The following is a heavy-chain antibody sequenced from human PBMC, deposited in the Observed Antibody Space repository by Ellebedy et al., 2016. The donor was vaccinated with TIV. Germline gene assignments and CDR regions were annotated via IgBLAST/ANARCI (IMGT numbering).Heavy chain of an antibody. Sequence: GGSLRLXCVVSGFTFNSYAMHWVRQAPGKGLEWVAVISYDGSNKYYADSVKGRFTISRDNSINTLYLHMNSLRVDDTAVYYCVGEVGARIFNSWGQGTLVTVSS. V-gene: IGHV3-30*04. CDR3: VGEVGARIFNS. CDR1: GFTFNSYA. D-gene: IGHD1-26*01. J-gene: IGHJ5*02. CDR2: ISYDGSNK.